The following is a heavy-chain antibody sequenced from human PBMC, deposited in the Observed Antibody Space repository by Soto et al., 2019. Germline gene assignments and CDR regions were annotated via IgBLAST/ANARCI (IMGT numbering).Heavy chain of an antibody. J-gene: IGHJ4*02. CDR1: GGSISSYD. V-gene: IGHV4-59*08. D-gene: IGHD2-21*01. CDR3: ARQRTTVVNQAYCDH. CDR2: ISYSGST. Sequence: SETLSLTCSVSGGSISSYDWSWIRQSPGKGLEWIAYISYSGSTNYNPSLKSRVPISIDTSKNQFSLKRSSVTDKDTAVYYGARQRTTVVNQAYCDHWGQGALVTVSS.